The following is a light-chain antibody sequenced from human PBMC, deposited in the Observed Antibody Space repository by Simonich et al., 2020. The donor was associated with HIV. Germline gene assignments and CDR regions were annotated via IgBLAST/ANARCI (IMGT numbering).Light chain of an antibody. CDR1: QNISNY. CDR3: QQSYSSPT. J-gene: IGKJ4*01. CDR2: DAS. Sequence: DIQMTQSPSSLSASVGDRVTITCQASQNISNYLNWYQQKPGKAPKLLIYDASNLETGVPSRCSGSGSGTDFTLTISSLQPEDFATYYCQQSYSSPTFGGGTKVEIK. V-gene: IGKV1-39*01.